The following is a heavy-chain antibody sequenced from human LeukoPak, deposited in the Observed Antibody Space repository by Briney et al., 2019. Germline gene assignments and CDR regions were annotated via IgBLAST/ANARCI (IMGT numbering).Heavy chain of an antibody. CDR1: GYTFTGYY. D-gene: IGHD1-14*01. V-gene: IGHV1-2*06. Sequence: ASVKVSCKASGYTFTGYYMHWVRQAPGQGLEWMGRINPNSGGTNYAQKFQGRVTMTRDTSISTAYMELSRLRSDDTAVYYCARGPNHLGAFDIWGQGTIVTVSS. CDR3: ARGPNHLGAFDI. J-gene: IGHJ3*02. CDR2: INPNSGGT.